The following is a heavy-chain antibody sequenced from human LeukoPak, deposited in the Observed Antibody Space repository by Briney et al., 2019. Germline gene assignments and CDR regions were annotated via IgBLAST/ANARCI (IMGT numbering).Heavy chain of an antibody. Sequence: SQTLSLTCAISGDSVSSDSAAWNWIRQSPSRGLERLARTYFRSKWYYDYALAVKGRITINPDTSKNQLSLQLNSVTPEDTAVYFCARDPVGGSTIFDSWGQGTLVTVSS. CDR3: ARDPVGGSTIFDS. CDR1: GDSVSSDSAA. J-gene: IGHJ4*02. D-gene: IGHD1-26*01. V-gene: IGHV6-1*01. CDR2: TYFRSKWYY.